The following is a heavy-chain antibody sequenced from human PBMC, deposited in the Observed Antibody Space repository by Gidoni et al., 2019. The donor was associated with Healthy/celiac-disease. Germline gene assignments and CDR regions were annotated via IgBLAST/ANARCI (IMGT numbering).Heavy chain of an antibody. V-gene: IGHV3-30-3*01. CDR2: ISYDGSNK. CDR3: ARVMKGYLNPDFDY. J-gene: IGHJ4*02. CDR1: GFTFSSYA. D-gene: IGHD3-16*02. Sequence: QVQLVASGGGVVQPGRSLRLSCAASGFTFSSYAMHWVRQAPGKGLEWVAVISYDGSNKYYADSVKGRFTISRDNSKNTLYLQMNSLRAEDTAVYYCARVMKGYLNPDFDYWGQGTLVTVSS.